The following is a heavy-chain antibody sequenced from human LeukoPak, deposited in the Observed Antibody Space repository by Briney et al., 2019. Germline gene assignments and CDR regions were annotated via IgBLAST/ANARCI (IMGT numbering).Heavy chain of an antibody. CDR3: ARDPSIGSSLYYYMDV. D-gene: IGHD2-15*01. V-gene: IGHV3-48*01. CDR2: ISSHSSNI. CDR1: GFTLSNYA. Sequence: GGSLRLSCAASGFTLSNYALNWVRQAPGKGLEWVSYISSHSSNIHYTDSAKGRFTISRDNAKNSLYLQMNSLRAEDTAVYYCARDPSIGSSLYYYMDVWGKGTTVTVSS. J-gene: IGHJ6*03.